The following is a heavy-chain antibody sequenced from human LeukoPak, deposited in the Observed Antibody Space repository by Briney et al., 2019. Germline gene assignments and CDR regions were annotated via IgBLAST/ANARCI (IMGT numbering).Heavy chain of an antibody. CDR3: ARDVVYYGSGSYPFDP. V-gene: IGHV1-69*04. CDR1: GGTFSSYA. D-gene: IGHD3-10*01. Sequence: ASVKVSCKASGGTFSSYAISWVRQAPGQGLEWMGRIIPILGIANYAQKFQGRVTITADKSTSTAYMELSSLRSEDTAVYYCARDVVYYGSGSYPFDPWGQGTLVTVPS. CDR2: IIPILGIA. J-gene: IGHJ5*02.